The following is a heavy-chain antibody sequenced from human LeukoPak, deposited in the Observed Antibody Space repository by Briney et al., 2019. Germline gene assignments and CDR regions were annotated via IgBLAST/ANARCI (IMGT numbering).Heavy chain of an antibody. CDR2: IYYSGSP. D-gene: IGHD1-26*01. V-gene: IGHV4-39*01. Sequence: PSETLSLTCSVSGGSISSSSYYWAWIRQPPGKGLEWVGSIYYSGSPYYNPSLKSRVTISVDTSKNQFSLKLSSVTAADTAVYYCASGRGSYYGTFYFDYWGQRTLVTVSS. CDR1: GGSISSSSYY. CDR3: ASGRGSYYGTFYFDY. J-gene: IGHJ4*02.